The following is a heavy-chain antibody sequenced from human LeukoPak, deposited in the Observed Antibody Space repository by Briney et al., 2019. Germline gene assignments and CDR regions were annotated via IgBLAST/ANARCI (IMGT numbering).Heavy chain of an antibody. CDR3: ARSLTTGIDWFDP. CDR1: GDSISNYN. CDR2: VYYSGSS. V-gene: IGHV4-59*08. Sequence: PSETLSLTCTVSGDSISNYNWCWVRQPPGKGLEWIGCVYYSGSSNYDPSLKSRVTISLDTSKSQFSLRLNSVTAADTAVYYCARSLTTGIDWFDPWGQGTLVTVSS. J-gene: IGHJ5*02. D-gene: IGHD4/OR15-4a*01.